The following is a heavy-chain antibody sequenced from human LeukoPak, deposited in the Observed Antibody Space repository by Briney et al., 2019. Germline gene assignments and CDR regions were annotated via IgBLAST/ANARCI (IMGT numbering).Heavy chain of an antibody. D-gene: IGHD1-26*01. V-gene: IGHV3-30*18. CDR2: ISYDGSNK. Sequence: GGSLRLSCAASGFTFSSYGMHWVRQAPGKGLEWVAVISYDGSNKYYADSVKGRFTISRDNSKNTLYLQMNSLRAEDTAVYYCAKGRSTYSYYYGMDVWGQGSTVTVSS. J-gene: IGHJ6*02. CDR3: AKGRSTYSYYYGMDV. CDR1: GFTFSSYG.